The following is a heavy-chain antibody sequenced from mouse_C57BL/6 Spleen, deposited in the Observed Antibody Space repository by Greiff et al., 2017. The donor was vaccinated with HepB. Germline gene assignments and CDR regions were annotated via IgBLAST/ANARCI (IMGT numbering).Heavy chain of an antibody. CDR2: IYPGNSDT. CDR1: GYTFTSYW. Sequence: EVQRVESGTVLARPGASVKMSCKTSGYTFTSYWMHWVKQRPGQGLEWIGAIYPGNSDTSYNQKFKGKAKLTAVTSASTAYMELSSLTNEDSAVYYCTRDTTVVASPWFAYWGQGTLVTVSA. CDR3: TRDTTVVASPWFAY. V-gene: IGHV1-5*01. J-gene: IGHJ3*01. D-gene: IGHD1-1*01.